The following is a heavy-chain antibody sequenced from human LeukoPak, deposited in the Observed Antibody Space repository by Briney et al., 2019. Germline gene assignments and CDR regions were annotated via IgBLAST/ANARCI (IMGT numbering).Heavy chain of an antibody. CDR3: ARDRDSSGYYLPDAFDI. CDR1: GFTFSSYW. D-gene: IGHD3-22*01. CDR2: IKQDGSEK. J-gene: IGHJ3*02. Sequence: PGGSLRLSCAASGFTFSSYWMSWVRQAPGKGLEWVANIKQDGSEKYYVDSVKGRFTISRDNAKNSLYLQMNSLKAEDTAVYYCARDRDSSGYYLPDAFDIWGQGTMVTVSS. V-gene: IGHV3-7*01.